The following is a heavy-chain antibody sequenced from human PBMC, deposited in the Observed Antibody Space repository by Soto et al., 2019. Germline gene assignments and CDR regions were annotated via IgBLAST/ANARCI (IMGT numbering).Heavy chain of an antibody. V-gene: IGHV3-66*01. CDR2: IYSGGST. D-gene: IGHD2-15*01. CDR3: ARAAVEWYFDL. CDR1: GFTVSSNY. Sequence: EVQLVESGGGLVQPGGSLRLSCAASGFTVSSNYMSWVRQAPGKGLEWVSVIYSGGSTYYADSVKGRFTISRDNSKNTLHLQMNGLGAEDTAVYYCARAAVEWYFDLWGRGTLVTVSS. J-gene: IGHJ2*01.